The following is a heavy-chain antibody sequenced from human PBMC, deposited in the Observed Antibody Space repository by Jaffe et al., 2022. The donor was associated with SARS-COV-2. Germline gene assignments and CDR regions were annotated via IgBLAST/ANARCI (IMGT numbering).Heavy chain of an antibody. CDR3: ARGLGYCSGTTCLSYSYYGLDV. CDR1: GGSISSDDVS. Sequence: QLQLQESASGQLEPSQTLSLTCGVSGGSISSDDVSWSWLRQPPGKGLEWIGSIFPRGDTDYTPSFEGRVTMSLDKSRNHFSLKLTSVTAADTAVYFCARGLGYCSGTTCLSYSYYGLDVWGQGTTVIVSS. J-gene: IGHJ6*02. D-gene: IGHD2-2*01. V-gene: IGHV4-30-2*01. CDR2: IFPRGDT.